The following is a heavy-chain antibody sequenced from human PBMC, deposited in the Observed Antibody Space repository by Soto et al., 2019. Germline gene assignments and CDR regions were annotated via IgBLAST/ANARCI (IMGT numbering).Heavy chain of an antibody. CDR1: GGSFTSNNW. CDR3: ASRDPGTSVDY. Sequence: TASEPLSLTCAVSGGSFTSNNWWTWVRQPPGQGLEWIGEIYRTGSTNYNPSLKSRVTISLDKSENQFSLKVTSLTAADTAVYYCASRDPGTSVDYWGQGTLVTVSS. J-gene: IGHJ4*02. V-gene: IGHV4-4*02. D-gene: IGHD1-7*01. CDR2: IYRTGST.